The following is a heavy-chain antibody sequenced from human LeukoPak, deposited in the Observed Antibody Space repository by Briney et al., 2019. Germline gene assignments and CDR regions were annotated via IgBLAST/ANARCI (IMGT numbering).Heavy chain of an antibody. CDR1: GYTFTSYA. V-gene: IGHV1-69*13. CDR2: IIPIFGTA. CDR3: TSLEYTSSLE. Sequence: ASVKVSCKASGYTFTSYAMHWVRQAPGQRLEWMGGIIPIFGTANNAQKFQGRVTITADESTSTAYMELGSLRSDDTAVYYCTSLEYTSSLEWGQGTLVTVSS. D-gene: IGHD6-6*01. J-gene: IGHJ4*02.